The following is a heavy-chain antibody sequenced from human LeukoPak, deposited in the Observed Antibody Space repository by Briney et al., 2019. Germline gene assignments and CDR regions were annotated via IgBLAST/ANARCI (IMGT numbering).Heavy chain of an antibody. D-gene: IGHD3-16*02. CDR1: GGSVNSGSYY. Sequence: PSETLSLTCTVSGGSVNSGSYYWSWIRQPPGKGLEWIGYIYYSGSTNYNPSLKSRVTISVDTSKNQFSLKLSSVTAADTAVYYCARGRRVITTPKIVIPREYTYYYYGMDVWGQGTTVTVSS. CDR3: ARGRRVITTPKIVIPREYTYYYYGMDV. V-gene: IGHV4-61*01. CDR2: IYYSGST. J-gene: IGHJ6*02.